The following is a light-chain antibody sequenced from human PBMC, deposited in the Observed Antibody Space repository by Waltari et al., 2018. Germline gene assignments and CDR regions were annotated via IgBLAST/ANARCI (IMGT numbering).Light chain of an antibody. Sequence: MLTQPHSVSESPGKTVTISCTRSSGSIASNYVQWYQQRPGSSPTTVIYEDNQRPSGVPDRFSGSIDSSSNSASLTISGLKTEDEADYYCQSYDTSNRVFGGGTKVTVL. CDR1: SGSIASNY. CDR2: EDN. J-gene: IGLJ3*02. CDR3: QSYDTSNRV. V-gene: IGLV6-57*01.